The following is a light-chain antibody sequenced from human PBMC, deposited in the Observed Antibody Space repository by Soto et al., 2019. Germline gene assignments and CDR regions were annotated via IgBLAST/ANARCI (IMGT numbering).Light chain of an antibody. CDR1: QDINKY. CDR2: DAS. Sequence: DTQMTQSPSSLSASVGDRVTITCQASQDINKYLNWYQQKPGKAPKLLIFDASNLETGVPSRFGGSGSGRDFTFTINSLQPEDIATYHCQQYDNLPLTFGGGTKVEIK. J-gene: IGKJ4*01. CDR3: QQYDNLPLT. V-gene: IGKV1-33*01.